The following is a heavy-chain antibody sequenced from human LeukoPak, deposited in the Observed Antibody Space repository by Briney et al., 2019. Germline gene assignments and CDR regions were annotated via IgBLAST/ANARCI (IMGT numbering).Heavy chain of an antibody. V-gene: IGHV3-21*01. CDR1: GFTFSNFA. J-gene: IGHJ4*02. Sequence: GGSLRLSCAASGFTFSNFAMTWVRQAPGKGLEWVSSIVGSSSTYYADSLKGRFTISRDNAKNSLYLQMNSLRAEDTAVYYCARGFRNFDYWGQGTLATVSS. CDR2: IVGSSST. CDR3: ARGFRNFDY.